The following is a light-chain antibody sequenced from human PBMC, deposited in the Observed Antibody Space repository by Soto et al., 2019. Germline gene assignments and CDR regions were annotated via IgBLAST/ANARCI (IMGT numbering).Light chain of an antibody. CDR2: KAS. CDR1: PSISSW. J-gene: IGKJ1*01. CDR3: QQYNSYSRA. Sequence: DIQMTQSPSTLSASVGDRVTITCRASPSISSWLAWYQQKPGKAPKLRIYKASSLESGVPSRFSGSGSGTEFTLTISSLQPDDFATYYCQQYNSYSRAFGQGTKVEIK. V-gene: IGKV1-5*03.